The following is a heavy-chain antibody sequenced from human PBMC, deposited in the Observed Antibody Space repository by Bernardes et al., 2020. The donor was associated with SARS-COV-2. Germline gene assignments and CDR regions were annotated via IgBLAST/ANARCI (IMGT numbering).Heavy chain of an antibody. CDR1: GVSISSGGYS. CDR2: IYPSGNT. D-gene: IGHD2-2*02. V-gene: IGHV4-30-2*03. CDR3: ARPNTAYGMDV. Sequence: SETLSLTCVVSGVSISSGGYSWNWLRQPPGKGLEWIGYIYPSGNTYYNPSLKRRVTISVDTSKNQFSLKLSSVTAADTAVYYCARPNTAYGMDVWGQGTTVTVSS. J-gene: IGHJ6*02.